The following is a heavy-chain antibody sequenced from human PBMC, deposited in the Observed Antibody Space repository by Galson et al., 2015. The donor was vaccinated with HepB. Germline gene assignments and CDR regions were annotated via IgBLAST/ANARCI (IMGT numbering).Heavy chain of an antibody. D-gene: IGHD6-19*01. CDR2: ISYDGSNK. V-gene: IGHV3-30*18. CDR1: GFTFSSYG. Sequence: SLRLSCAASGFTFSSYGMHWVRQAPGKGLEWVAVISYDGSNKYYADSVKGRFAISRDNSKNTLYLQMNSLRAEDTAVYYCAKDRERSSAGYYGLDVWGQGTTVTVSS. CDR3: AKDRERSSAGYYGLDV. J-gene: IGHJ6*02.